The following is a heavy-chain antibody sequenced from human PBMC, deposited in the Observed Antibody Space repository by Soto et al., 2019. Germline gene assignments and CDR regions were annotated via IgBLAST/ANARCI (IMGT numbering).Heavy chain of an antibody. Sequence: PSETLSLTCTVSGGSISSYYWSWIRQPPGKGLEWIGYIYYSGSTNYNPSLKSRVTISVDTSKNQFSLKLSSVTAADTAVYYCARTSSESYRIDYWGQGTLVTVSS. CDR3: ARTSSESYRIDY. CDR1: GGSISSYY. J-gene: IGHJ4*02. V-gene: IGHV4-59*01. D-gene: IGHD1-26*01. CDR2: IYYSGST.